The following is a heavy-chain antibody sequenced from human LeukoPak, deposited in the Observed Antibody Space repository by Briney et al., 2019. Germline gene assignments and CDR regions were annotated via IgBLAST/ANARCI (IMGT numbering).Heavy chain of an antibody. CDR3: ARQNSWDYDSSLKN. CDR2: IYTSGST. V-gene: IGHV4-4*07. Sequence: PSETLSLTCTVSGGSISGYYWSWIRQPAGKGLEWIGRIYTSGSTNYNPSLKSRVTMSVDTSKNQFSLKLSSVTAADTAGYYCARQNSWDYDSSLKNWVQGTLVTVSS. D-gene: IGHD3-22*01. CDR1: GGSISGYY. J-gene: IGHJ4*02.